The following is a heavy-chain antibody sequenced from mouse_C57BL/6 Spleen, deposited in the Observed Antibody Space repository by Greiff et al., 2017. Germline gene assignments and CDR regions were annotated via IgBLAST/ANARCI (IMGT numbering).Heavy chain of an antibody. CDR1: GYTFTSYG. D-gene: IGHD2-3*01. V-gene: IGHV1-81*01. CDR3: ARSSMMVTTGYFDV. Sequence: VQLVESGAELARPGASVKLSCKASGYTFTSYGISWVKQRTGQGLEWIGEIYPRSGNTYYNEKFKGKATLTADKSSSTAYMELRSLTSEDSAVYFCARSSMMVTTGYFDVWGTGTTVTVSS. CDR2: IYPRSGNT. J-gene: IGHJ1*03.